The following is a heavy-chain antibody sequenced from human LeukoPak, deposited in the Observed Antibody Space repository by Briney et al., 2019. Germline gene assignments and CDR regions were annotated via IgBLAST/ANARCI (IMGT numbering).Heavy chain of an antibody. V-gene: IGHV4-34*01. CDR2: INHSGST. Sequence: KPSETLSLTCAVYGGSFSGYYWSWIRQPPGKGLEWIGEINHSGSTNYNPSLKSRVTISVDTSKNQFSLKLSSVTAADTAVYYCARFILTGYYAYYMDVWGKGTTVTISS. J-gene: IGHJ6*03. D-gene: IGHD3-9*01. CDR3: ARFILTGYYAYYMDV. CDR1: GGSFSGYY.